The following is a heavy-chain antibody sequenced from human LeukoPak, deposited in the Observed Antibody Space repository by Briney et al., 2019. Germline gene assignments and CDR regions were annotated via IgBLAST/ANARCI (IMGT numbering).Heavy chain of an antibody. V-gene: IGHV4-59*01. CDR1: GGSISSYY. CDR3: ARDGVYSGYDYYFDY. Sequence: SGTLSLTCTVSGGSISSYYWSWIRQPPGKGLEWIGYTYYSGSTNYNPSLKSRVTISVDTSKNQFSLKLSSVTAADTAVYYCARDGVYSGYDYYFDYWGQGTLVTVSS. CDR2: TYYSGST. D-gene: IGHD5-12*01. J-gene: IGHJ4*02.